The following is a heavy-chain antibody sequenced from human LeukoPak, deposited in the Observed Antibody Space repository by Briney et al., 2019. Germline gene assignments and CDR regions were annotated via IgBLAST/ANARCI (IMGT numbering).Heavy chain of an antibody. CDR1: GGTFSSYA. J-gene: IGHJ6*03. D-gene: IGHD3-10*01. CDR2: IIPIFGTA. V-gene: IGHV1-69*05. CDR3: ARGKGEYYYYMDV. Sequence: GASVKVSCKASGGTFSSYAISWVRQAPGQGLEWMGGIIPIFGTANYAQKFQGRVTITTDESTSTAYMELSSLRSDDTAVYYCARGKGEYYYYMDVWGKGTTVTVSS.